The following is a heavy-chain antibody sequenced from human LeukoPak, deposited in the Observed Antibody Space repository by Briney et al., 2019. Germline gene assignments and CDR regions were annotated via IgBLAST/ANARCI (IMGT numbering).Heavy chain of an antibody. D-gene: IGHD3-22*01. CDR1: GGSLSDHD. J-gene: IGHJ4*02. V-gene: IGHV4-34*01. Sequence: PSETLSLTCAVFGGSLSDHDWSWIRQPPGKGLEWIGEINHRGATNYNPSLKSRVTLSLDTSKNQVSLKLNSLTAADTAVYYCARGKGDLSMIVMIVTAVEFYFDSRGPRTLVTVSS. CDR2: INHRGAT. CDR3: ARGKGDLSMIVMIVTAVEFYFDS.